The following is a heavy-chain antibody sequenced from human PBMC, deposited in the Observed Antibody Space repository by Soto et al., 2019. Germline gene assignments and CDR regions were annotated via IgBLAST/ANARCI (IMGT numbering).Heavy chain of an antibody. CDR2: IGWNGASI. Sequence: EVQLVQSGGGLVQPGRSLSLSCAATGFAFDEYVMHWVRQAPGKGLEWVGSIGWNGASIDYADSVKGRFTISRDNAKNSLFLQMNSLTTEDTALSFCAKSRVVPYCDRWGQGTLVTVSS. CDR1: GFAFDEYV. V-gene: IGHV3-9*01. J-gene: IGHJ4*02. CDR3: AKSRVVPYCDR. D-gene: IGHD2-2*01.